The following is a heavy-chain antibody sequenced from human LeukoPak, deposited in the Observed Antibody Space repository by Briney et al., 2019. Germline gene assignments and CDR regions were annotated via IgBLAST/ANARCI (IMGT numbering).Heavy chain of an antibody. CDR1: GDSMNSGSYY. CDR3: AKVLYGSGSYAPFNY. Sequence: SETLSLTCTVSGDSMNSGSYYWGWIRQPPGKGLEWIGTIYYSGTTYYNPSLKTRVTISVDTSRTRFSLKLSSVTAADTAVYYCAKVLYGSGSYAPFNYWGQGILVTVSS. J-gene: IGHJ4*02. CDR2: IYYSGTT. V-gene: IGHV4-39*07. D-gene: IGHD3-10*01.